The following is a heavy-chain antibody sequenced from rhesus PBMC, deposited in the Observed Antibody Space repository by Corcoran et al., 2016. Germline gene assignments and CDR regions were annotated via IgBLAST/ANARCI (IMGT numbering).Heavy chain of an antibody. J-gene: IGHJ6*01. CDR3: TRSTVTTRYGLDS. Sequence: QVQLVQSGGEIKQPGASVKLSCKASGYTFTSYYMHWVRQAPGQGLEWIGLISHENGNKGDAQNFQGRVTITTDTSTSTGYMELSSLRSEDTAVYYCTRSTVTTRYGLDSWGQGVVVTVSS. CDR2: ISHENGNK. V-gene: IGHV1-180*01. CDR1: GYTFTSYY. D-gene: IGHD4-35*01.